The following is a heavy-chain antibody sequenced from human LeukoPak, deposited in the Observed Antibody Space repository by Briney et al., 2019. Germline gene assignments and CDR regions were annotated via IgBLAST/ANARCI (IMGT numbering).Heavy chain of an antibody. CDR2: IIPIFGTA. D-gene: IGHD3-3*01. CDR1: GGTFSSYA. V-gene: IGHV1-69*13. CDR3: ARGRFLEWFYYYYGMDV. J-gene: IGHJ6*02. Sequence: ASVKVSCKASGGTFSSYAISWVRQAPGQGLEWMGGIIPIFGTANYAQKFQGRVTITADESTSTAYMELSSLRSEDTAVHYCARGRFLEWFYYYYGMDVWGQGTTVTVSS.